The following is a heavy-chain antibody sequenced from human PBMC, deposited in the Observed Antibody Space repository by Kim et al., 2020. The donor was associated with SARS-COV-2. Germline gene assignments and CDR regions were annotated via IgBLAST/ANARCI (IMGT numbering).Heavy chain of an antibody. CDR2: IYSGGST. D-gene: IGHD6-19*01. Sequence: GGSLRLSCAASGFTVSSNYMSWVRQAPGKGLEWVSVIYSGGSTYYADSVKGRFTISRDNSKNTLYLQMNSLRAEDTAVYYCARGSVDGWYSVYGTRHFDYWGQGTLVTVSS. J-gene: IGHJ4*02. CDR1: GFTVSSNY. V-gene: IGHV3-53*01. CDR3: ARGSVDGWYSVYGTRHFDY.